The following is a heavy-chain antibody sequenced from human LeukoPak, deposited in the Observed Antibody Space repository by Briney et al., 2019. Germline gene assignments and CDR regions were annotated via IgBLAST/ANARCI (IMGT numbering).Heavy chain of an antibody. V-gene: IGHV4-4*07. CDR1: GGSISNYY. CDR2: IYTSGST. J-gene: IGHJ5*02. Sequence: SETLSLTCTVSGGSISNYYWTWIRQPAGKGLEWIGRIYTSGSTNYNPSLKSRVTMSVDTSNNQLSLKLSPVTAADTAVYYCARASAGYWFDPWGQGTLVTVSS. D-gene: IGHD3-22*01. CDR3: ARASAGYWFDP.